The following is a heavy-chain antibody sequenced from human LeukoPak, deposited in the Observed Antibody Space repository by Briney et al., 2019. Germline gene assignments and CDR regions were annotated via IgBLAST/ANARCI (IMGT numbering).Heavy chain of an antibody. V-gene: IGHV4-59*08. D-gene: IGHD5-18*01. Sequence: SETLSLTCTVSGDSISSYYWSWIRQPPGKGLEWIGYIYYSGSTNYNPSLKSRVTISVDTSKNQFSLKLSSVTAADTAVYYCARIWGGYSYAHGFDAFDIWGQGTMVTVSS. J-gene: IGHJ3*02. CDR1: GDSISSYY. CDR2: IYYSGST. CDR3: ARIWGGYSYAHGFDAFDI.